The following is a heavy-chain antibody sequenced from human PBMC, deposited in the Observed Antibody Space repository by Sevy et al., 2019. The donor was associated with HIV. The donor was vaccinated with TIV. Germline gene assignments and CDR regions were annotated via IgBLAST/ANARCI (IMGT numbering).Heavy chain of an antibody. Sequence: SETLSLTCTVSGGSISSYYWSWIRQPAGKGLEWIGRIYTSGSTNYNPSLKSRVTMSVDTSKNRFSLKLSSVTAADTAVYYCARDPVYYDILTGYPYYYYYGMDVWGQGTTVTVSS. CDR1: GGSISSYY. CDR3: ARDPVYYDILTGYPYYYYYGMDV. D-gene: IGHD3-9*01. J-gene: IGHJ6*02. CDR2: IYTSGST. V-gene: IGHV4-4*07.